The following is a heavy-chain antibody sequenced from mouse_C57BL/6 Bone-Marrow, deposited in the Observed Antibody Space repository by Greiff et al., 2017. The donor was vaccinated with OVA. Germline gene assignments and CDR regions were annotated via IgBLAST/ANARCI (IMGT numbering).Heavy chain of an antibody. CDR1: GYTFTSYW. CDR3: ASLWLRRGDY. V-gene: IGHV1-61*01. D-gene: IGHD2-2*01. CDR2: IYPSDSET. Sequence: QVQLKQPGAELVRPGSSVKLSCKASGYTFTSYWMDWVKQRPGQGLEWIGNIYPSDSETHYNQKFKDKATLTVDKSSSTAYMQLSSLTSEDSAVYYCASLWLRRGDYWGQGTTLTVSS. J-gene: IGHJ2*01.